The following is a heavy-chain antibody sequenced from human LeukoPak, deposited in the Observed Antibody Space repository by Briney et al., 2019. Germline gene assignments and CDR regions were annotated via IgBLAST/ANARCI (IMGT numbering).Heavy chain of an antibody. Sequence: GGSLRLSCAASGFTFSSYAMSWVRQAPGKGLEWVSAISGSGGSTNYADSVKGRFTISRDNSKNTLYLQMNSLRAEDTAVYYCAKETGYSSSWYGFDYWGQGTLVTVSS. CDR3: AKETGYSSSWYGFDY. CDR1: GFTFSSYA. CDR2: ISGSGGST. D-gene: IGHD6-13*01. V-gene: IGHV3-23*01. J-gene: IGHJ4*02.